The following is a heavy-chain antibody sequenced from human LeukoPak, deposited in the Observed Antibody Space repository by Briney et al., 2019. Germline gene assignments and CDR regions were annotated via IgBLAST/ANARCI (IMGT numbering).Heavy chain of an antibody. CDR2: ISSSSSYI. CDR3: ARVIAATPWGYYYYMDV. V-gene: IGHV3-21*01. Sequence: GGSLRLSRAASGFTFSSYSMNWVRQAPGKGLEWVSSISSSSSYIYYADSVKGRFTISRDNAKNSLYLQMNSLRAEDTAVYYCARVIAATPWGYYYYMDVWGKGTTVTVSS. CDR1: GFTFSSYS. D-gene: IGHD2-15*01. J-gene: IGHJ6*03.